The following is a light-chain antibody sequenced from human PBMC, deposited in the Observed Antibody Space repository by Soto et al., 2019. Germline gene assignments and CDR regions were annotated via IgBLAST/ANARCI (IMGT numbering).Light chain of an antibody. CDR3: SSYTSSSTGVV. Sequence: QSALTQPASVSGSPGQSITISCTGTSSDIGGYDYISWYQQHPGKVPKLIIYDVTDRPSGVSNRFSGSKSGNTASLTISGLEAEDKADYYCSSYTSSSTGVVFGGGTKLTVL. J-gene: IGLJ2*01. V-gene: IGLV2-14*01. CDR2: DVT. CDR1: SSDIGGYDY.